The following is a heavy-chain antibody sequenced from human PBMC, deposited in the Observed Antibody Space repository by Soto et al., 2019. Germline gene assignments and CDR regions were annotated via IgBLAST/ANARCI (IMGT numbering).Heavy chain of an antibody. Sequence: PGGSLRLSCAASGFTFSSYAMHWARQAPGKGLEWVAVISYDGSTKYYADSVKGRFTCSRDNSKNTLYLQMNSLRAEDTAVYFCARDHPYSSTWKGDHYYGMDVWGQGTTVTVSS. V-gene: IGHV3-30-3*01. D-gene: IGHD6-13*01. CDR3: ARDHPYSSTWKGDHYYGMDV. J-gene: IGHJ6*02. CDR2: ISYDGSTK. CDR1: GFTFSSYA.